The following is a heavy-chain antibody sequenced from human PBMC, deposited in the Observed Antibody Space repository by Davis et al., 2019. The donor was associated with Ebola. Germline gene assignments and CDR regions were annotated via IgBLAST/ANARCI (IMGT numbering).Heavy chain of an antibody. Sequence: GGSLRLSCAASGFTFSSYAMSWVRQAPGKGLEWVSSITSSDSYTYYADSVKGRFTISRDNAKNSLYLQMNSLRVEDTAVYYCARYSSGWYFDYWGQGTLVTVSS. V-gene: IGHV3-21*01. CDR1: GFTFSSYA. CDR3: ARYSSGWYFDY. D-gene: IGHD6-19*01. CDR2: ITSSDSYT. J-gene: IGHJ4*02.